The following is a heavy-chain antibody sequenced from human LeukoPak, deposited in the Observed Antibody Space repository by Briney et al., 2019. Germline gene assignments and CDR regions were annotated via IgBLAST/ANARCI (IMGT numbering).Heavy chain of an antibody. J-gene: IGHJ4*02. V-gene: IGHV1-18*01. D-gene: IGHD6-19*01. Sequence: ASVTVSCKASGYTFTSYGISWVRQAPGQGLEWMGWISTYNGNTNYAQKLQGRVTMTTDTSTSTAYMELRSLRSDDTAVYYCARDSEQWHMNEFDYWGQGTLVTVSS. CDR3: ARDSEQWHMNEFDY. CDR1: GYTFTSYG. CDR2: ISTYNGNT.